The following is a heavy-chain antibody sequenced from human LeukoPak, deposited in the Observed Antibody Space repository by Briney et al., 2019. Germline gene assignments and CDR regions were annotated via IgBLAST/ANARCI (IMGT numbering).Heavy chain of an antibody. J-gene: IGHJ5*02. Sequence: PSETLPLTCTVSGGSISSYYWSWIRQPPGKGLEWIRYIYYSGSTNYNPSLKSRVTISVDTSKNQFSLNLRSVTAADTAVYYCARGNIVVVPAARVWFDPWGQGTLVTVSS. D-gene: IGHD2-2*01. CDR3: ARGNIVVVPAARVWFDP. CDR1: GGSISSYY. V-gene: IGHV4-59*01. CDR2: IYYSGST.